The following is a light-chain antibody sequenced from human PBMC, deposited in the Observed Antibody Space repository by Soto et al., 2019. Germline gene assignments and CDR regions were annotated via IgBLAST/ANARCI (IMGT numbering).Light chain of an antibody. CDR1: QPVSTSY. J-gene: IGKJ2*01. Sequence: EIVLTQSPDSLSLSPGERATLSCRASQPVSTSYIAWYQHSPGQAPRLLIYGASTRATGIPERFSGSGSGTDFSLTSTKLEADDFAIYYCQHVSRSPPVTFDQGTKLEIK. CDR2: GAS. CDR3: QHVSRSPPVT. V-gene: IGKV3-20*01.